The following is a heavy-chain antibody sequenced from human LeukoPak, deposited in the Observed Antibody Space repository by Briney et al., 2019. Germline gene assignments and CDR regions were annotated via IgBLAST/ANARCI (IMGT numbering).Heavy chain of an antibody. D-gene: IGHD6-13*01. CDR1: GGTFSSYA. CDR2: INPHSGGR. V-gene: IGHV1-2*02. CDR3: AKVRDRLSSFYPAA. Sequence: ASVKVSRKASGGTFSSYAISWVRQAPGQGLEWMGWINPHSGGRNLAQKFQGRVTMTRDTSITTAYLELSGLTSDDTAMYYCAKVRDRLSSFYPAAWGQGTLVSVSS. J-gene: IGHJ4*02.